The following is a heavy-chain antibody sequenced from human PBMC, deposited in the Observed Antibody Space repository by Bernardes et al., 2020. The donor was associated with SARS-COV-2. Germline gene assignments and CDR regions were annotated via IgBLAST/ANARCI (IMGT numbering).Heavy chain of an antibody. V-gene: IGHV1-2*06. J-gene: IGHJ4*02. Sequence: ASVKVSCKASGYTFTAYYIHWVRQAPGKGLEWMGRTNPNSGGTNYAQKFQGRVTMTRDTSISTAYMELSRLRSDDTAVYYCASGNGVAGTGVGYWGQGTLVTVAS. D-gene: IGHD6-19*01. CDR2: TNPNSGGT. CDR1: GYTFTAYY. CDR3: ASGNGVAGTGVGY.